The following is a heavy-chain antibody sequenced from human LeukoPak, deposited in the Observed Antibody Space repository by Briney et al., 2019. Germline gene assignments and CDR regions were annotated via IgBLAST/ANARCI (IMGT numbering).Heavy chain of an antibody. Sequence: GASVKVSCKASGYTFTGYYMHWVRQAPGQGLEWMGWVNPNSGGTNYAQKFQGRVTMTRDTSISTAYMELSRLRSDDTAVYYCAHFPSIAARSTTSNTNWGQGTLVTVSS. CDR3: AHFPSIAARSTTSNTN. D-gene: IGHD6-6*01. CDR2: VNPNSGGT. V-gene: IGHV1-2*02. CDR1: GYTFTGYY. J-gene: IGHJ4*02.